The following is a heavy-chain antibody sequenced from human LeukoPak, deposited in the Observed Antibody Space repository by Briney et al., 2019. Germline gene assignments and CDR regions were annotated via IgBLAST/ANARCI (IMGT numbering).Heavy chain of an antibody. CDR1: GFTFSSYS. CDR2: ISSSSSYI. D-gene: IGHD6-13*01. J-gene: IGHJ4*02. Sequence: KTGGSLRLSCAASGFTFSSYSMNWVRQAPGKGLEWVSSISSSSSYIYYADSVKGRFTISRDNAKNSLYLQMNSLRAEDTAVYYCARGIAAAGTSVSDYWGQGTLVTVSS. V-gene: IGHV3-21*01. CDR3: ARGIAAAGTSVSDY.